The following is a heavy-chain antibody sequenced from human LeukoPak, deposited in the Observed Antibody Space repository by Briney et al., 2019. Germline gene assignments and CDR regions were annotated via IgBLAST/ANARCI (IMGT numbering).Heavy chain of an antibody. CDR2: INPNSGGT. J-gene: IGHJ4*02. D-gene: IGHD3-3*01. CDR3: ARVGRDYDFWSGYYSY. Sequence: GASVKVSCKASGYTFTGYYMHWMRQAPGQGLEWMGWINPNSGGTNYAQKFQGRVTMTRDTSISTAYMELSRLRSDDTAVYYCARVGRDYDFWSGYYSYWGQGTLVTVSS. CDR1: GYTFTGYY. V-gene: IGHV1-2*02.